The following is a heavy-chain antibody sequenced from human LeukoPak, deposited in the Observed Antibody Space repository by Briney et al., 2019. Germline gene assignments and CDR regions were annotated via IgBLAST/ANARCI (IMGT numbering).Heavy chain of an antibody. CDR1: GFTFSSYS. CDR2: ISSSSSYI. D-gene: IGHD1-1*01. Sequence: GGSLRLSCAASGFTFSSYSMNWVRQAPGKGLEWVSSISSSSSYIYYADSVKGRFTISRDNAKNSLYLQMNSLRAEDTAVYYCARGTKQRMGRRVYFDYWGQGTLVTVSS. J-gene: IGHJ4*02. V-gene: IGHV3-21*01. CDR3: ARGTKQRMGRRVYFDY.